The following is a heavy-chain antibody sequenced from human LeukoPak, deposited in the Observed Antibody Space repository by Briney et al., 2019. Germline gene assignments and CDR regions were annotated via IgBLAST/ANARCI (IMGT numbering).Heavy chain of an antibody. J-gene: IGHJ6*02. CDR2: IWYDGSNK. Sequence: PGRSLRLSCAASGFTFSSYGMHWVRQAPCKGLEWVAVIWYDGSNKYYADSVKGRFTISRDNSKNTLYLQMNSLRAEDTAVYYCAKTLRYCSSTSCYRATYYYGMDVWGQGTTVTVSS. CDR1: GFTFSSYG. V-gene: IGHV3-33*06. D-gene: IGHD2-2*02. CDR3: AKTLRYCSSTSCYRATYYYGMDV.